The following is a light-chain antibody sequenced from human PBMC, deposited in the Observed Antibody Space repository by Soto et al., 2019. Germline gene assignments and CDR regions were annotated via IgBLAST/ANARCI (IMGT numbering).Light chain of an antibody. CDR2: SAS. J-gene: IGKJ4*01. V-gene: IGKV1-27*01. CDR3: QKYDSPPLT. CDR1: QGISSY. Sequence: DIQMTQSPSSLSASVGDRVTITCRASQGISSYLAWYQQKSGKVPKVLIYSASTLQSGVPSRFSGSGSGTDFNLTISNLQPEDVATYYCQKYDSPPLTFGGGTKVEIK.